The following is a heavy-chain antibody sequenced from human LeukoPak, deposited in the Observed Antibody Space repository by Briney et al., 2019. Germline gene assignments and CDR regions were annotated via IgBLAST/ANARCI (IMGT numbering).Heavy chain of an antibody. CDR2: INPNSGGT. Sequence: ASVKVSCKASGYTLTAYFLHWVRRAPGQGFEWMGWINPNSGGTYYTQTFQGRVTMTRDTSISTAYMELSSLRSDDTAVYYCARAQSLTAPAGTSANSWGQGTLVTVSS. J-gene: IGHJ4*02. D-gene: IGHD6-13*01. V-gene: IGHV1-2*02. CDR3: ARAQSLTAPAGTSANS. CDR1: GYTLTAYF.